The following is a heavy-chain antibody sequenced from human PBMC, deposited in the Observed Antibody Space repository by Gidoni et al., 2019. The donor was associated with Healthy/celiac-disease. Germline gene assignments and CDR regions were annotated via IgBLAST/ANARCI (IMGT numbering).Heavy chain of an antibody. CDR1: GFTFSSYG. J-gene: IGHJ5*02. V-gene: IGHV3-30*18. D-gene: IGHD3-22*01. CDR2: ISYDGSNK. Sequence: QVQLVESGGGVVQPGRSLRLSCAASGFTFSSYGMHWVRQAPGKGLEWVAVISYDGSNKYYADSVKGRFTISRDNSKNTLYLQMNSLRAEDTAVYYCAKDHRNYYDSSGYYSWGQGTLVTVSS. CDR3: AKDHRNYYDSSGYYS.